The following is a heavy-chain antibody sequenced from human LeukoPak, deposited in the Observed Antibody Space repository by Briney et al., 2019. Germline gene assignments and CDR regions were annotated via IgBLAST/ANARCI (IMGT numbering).Heavy chain of an antibody. V-gene: IGHV4-34*01. CDR3: ARGQENCGGDCGVAY. J-gene: IGHJ4*02. CDR1: GGSFSGYY. Sequence: SETLSLTCAVYGGSFSGYYWSWIRQPPGKGLEWIGEINHSGSTNYNPSLKSRVTISVDTSKNQFSLKLSSVTAADTAVYYCARGQENCGGDCGVAYWGQGTLVTVSS. CDR2: INHSGST. D-gene: IGHD2-21*02.